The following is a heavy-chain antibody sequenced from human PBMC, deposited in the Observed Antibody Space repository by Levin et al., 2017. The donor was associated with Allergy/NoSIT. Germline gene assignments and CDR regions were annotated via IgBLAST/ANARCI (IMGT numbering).Heavy chain of an antibody. CDR2: ISSSSSYI. J-gene: IGHJ4*02. CDR3: ARDTERGPMIVRLCDY. V-gene: IGHV3-21*01. Sequence: GGSLRLSCAASGFTFSSYSMNWVRQAPGKGLEWVSSISSSSSYIYYADSVKGRFTISRDNAKNSLYLQMNSLRAEDTAVYYCARDTERGPMIVRLCDYWGQGTLVTVSS. D-gene: IGHD3-22*01. CDR1: GFTFSSYS.